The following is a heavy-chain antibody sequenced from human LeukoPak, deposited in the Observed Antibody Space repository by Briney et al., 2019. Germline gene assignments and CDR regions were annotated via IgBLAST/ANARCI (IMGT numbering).Heavy chain of an antibody. CDR1: GFTFSSYA. D-gene: IGHD3-16*01. CDR2: ISGSGGST. V-gene: IGHV3-23*01. Sequence: GGSLRLSCAASGFTFSSYAMSWVRQAPGKGLEWVSAISGSGGSTFYADSVKGRFTISRDNAKNSLYLQMNSLRAEDTAVYYCASRIMITFGGASGGYWGQGTLVTVSS. J-gene: IGHJ4*02. CDR3: ASRIMITFGGASGGY.